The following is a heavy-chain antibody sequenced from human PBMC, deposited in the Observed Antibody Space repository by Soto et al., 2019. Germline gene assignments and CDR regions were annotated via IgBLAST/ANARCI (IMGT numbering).Heavy chain of an antibody. CDR2: TYYRSKWYN. Sequence: SQTLSLTCAISGDSVSSNSAAWNWIRQSPSRGLEWLGRTYYRSKWYNDYAVSMKSRIIITPDTSKNQFSLQLNSVTPEDTAVYYCARELGFSTPIDDSGQGTLVTGSS. V-gene: IGHV6-1*01. D-gene: IGHD5-18*01. J-gene: IGHJ4*02. CDR3: ARELGFSTPIDD. CDR1: GDSVSSNSAA.